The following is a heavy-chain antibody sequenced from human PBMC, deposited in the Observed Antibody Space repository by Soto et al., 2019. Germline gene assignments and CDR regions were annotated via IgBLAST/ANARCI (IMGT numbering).Heavy chain of an antibody. CDR1: GGSFSGYY. V-gene: IGHV4-34*01. Sequence: SETLSLTCAVYGGSFSGYYWSWIRQPPGKGLEWIGEINHSGSTNYNPSLKSRVTISVDTPKNQFSLKLSSVTAADTAVYYCARGAGQLVPNYYYYGMDVWGQGTTVTAP. CDR2: INHSGST. CDR3: ARGAGQLVPNYYYYGMDV. J-gene: IGHJ6*02. D-gene: IGHD6-6*01.